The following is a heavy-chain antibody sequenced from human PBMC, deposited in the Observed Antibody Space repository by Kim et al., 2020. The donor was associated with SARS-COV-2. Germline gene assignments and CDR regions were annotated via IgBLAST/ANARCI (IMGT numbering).Heavy chain of an antibody. V-gene: IGHV3-48*03. J-gene: IGHJ6*02. Sequence: RFTIARDNAKNSLYLQMNSLRAEDTAVYYCARDLESSGWSPYYYYGMDVWGQGTTVTVSS. CDR3: ARDLESSGWSPYYYYGMDV. D-gene: IGHD6-19*01.